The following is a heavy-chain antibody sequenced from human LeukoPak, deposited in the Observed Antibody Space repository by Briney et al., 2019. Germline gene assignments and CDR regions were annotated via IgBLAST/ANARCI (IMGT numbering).Heavy chain of an antibody. CDR1: GASVTDYY. CDR2: IHHSGNS. V-gene: IGHV4-59*02. CDR3: TRGHWGLQS. Sequence: SETLSLTCTVSGASVTDYYWSWIRQSPGKGLEWISYIHHSGNSDYNPSPRSRVTTSLDTSKNQFSLNLISVTAADTAVYYCTRGHWGLQSWSQGTLVTVSS. J-gene: IGHJ5*02. D-gene: IGHD7-27*01.